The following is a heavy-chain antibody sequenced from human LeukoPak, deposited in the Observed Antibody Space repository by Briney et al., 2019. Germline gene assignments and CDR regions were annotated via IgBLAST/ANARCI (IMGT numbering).Heavy chain of an antibody. CDR2: IYYSGST. D-gene: IGHD3-10*01. CDR1: GYSISSSNW. CDR3: ARAKAGVTGVHDY. V-gene: IGHV4-28*03. J-gene: IGHJ4*02. Sequence: SETLSLTCAVSGYSISSSNWWGWIRQPPGKELEWIGYIYYSGSTYYNPSLKSRVTMSVDTSKNQFSLKLSSVTAVDTAVYYCARAKAGVTGVHDYWGQGTLVTVSS.